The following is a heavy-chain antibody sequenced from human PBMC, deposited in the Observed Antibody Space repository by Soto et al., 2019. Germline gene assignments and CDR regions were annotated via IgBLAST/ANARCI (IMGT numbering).Heavy chain of an antibody. CDR3: ARSRNGWTHEYYFDY. Sequence: SETLSLTCTVSGGSISSYYWSWIRQPPGKGLEWIGYIYYSGSTNYNPSLKSRVTISVDTSKNQFSLKLSSVTAADTAVYYCARSRNGWTHEYYFDYWGQGTLVTV. CDR2: IYYSGST. J-gene: IGHJ4*02. D-gene: IGHD6-19*01. CDR1: GGSISSYY. V-gene: IGHV4-59*08.